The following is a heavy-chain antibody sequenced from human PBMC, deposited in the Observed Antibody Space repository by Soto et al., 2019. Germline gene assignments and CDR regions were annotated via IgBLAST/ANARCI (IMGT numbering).Heavy chain of an antibody. CDR1: GFTVSRNY. Sequence: GGSLRLSCAASGFTVSRNYMSWVRQAPWKGLEWVSVIYSGGSTYYADSVKGRFTISRDNSKNTLYLQMNSLRAEDTAVYYCASSGSYYLDAFDIWGQGTVVTVSS. V-gene: IGHV3-66*01. CDR3: ASSGSYYLDAFDI. D-gene: IGHD3-10*01. J-gene: IGHJ3*02. CDR2: IYSGGST.